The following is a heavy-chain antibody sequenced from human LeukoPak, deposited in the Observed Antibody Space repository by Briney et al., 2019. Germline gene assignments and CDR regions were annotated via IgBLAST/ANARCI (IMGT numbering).Heavy chain of an antibody. Sequence: GASVKVSCKAPGYTFTSYYMHWVRQAPGQGLEWMGIINPSGGSTSYAQKFQGRVTMTRDTSTSTVYMELSSLRSEDTAVYYCAIGWGPHGSGSYSPNYWGQGTLVTVSS. J-gene: IGHJ4*02. CDR1: GYTFTSYY. D-gene: IGHD3-10*01. CDR2: INPSGGST. V-gene: IGHV1-46*01. CDR3: AIGWGPHGSGSYSPNY.